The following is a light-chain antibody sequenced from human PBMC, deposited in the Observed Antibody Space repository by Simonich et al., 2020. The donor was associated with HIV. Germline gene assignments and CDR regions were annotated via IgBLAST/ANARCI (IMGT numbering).Light chain of an antibody. J-gene: IGLJ3*02. CDR2: SNT. Sequence: SLLTQPPSASGTPGRRVTLSCSGCSSNIGSNTVNWYQQLPGTAPKLLIYSNTQRPSGVPDRFSGSKSGTTAPLAISGLQAEDEADYDCAAWDDSLNGWVFGGGTKLTVL. V-gene: IGLV1-44*01. CDR1: SSNIGSNT. CDR3: AAWDDSLNGWV.